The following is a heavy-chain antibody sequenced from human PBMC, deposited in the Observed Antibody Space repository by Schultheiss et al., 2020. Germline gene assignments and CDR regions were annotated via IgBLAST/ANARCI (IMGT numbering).Heavy chain of an antibody. CDR3: ARGRAQYFDY. CDR1: GGSISSSNW. J-gene: IGHJ4*02. Sequence: SETLSLTCTVSGGSISSSNWWSWVRQPPGKGLEWIGEIYHSGSTNYNPSLKSRVTISVDTSKNQFSLKLSSVTAADTAVYYCARGRAQYFDYWGQGTLVTVSS. V-gene: IGHV4-4*02. CDR2: IYHSGST.